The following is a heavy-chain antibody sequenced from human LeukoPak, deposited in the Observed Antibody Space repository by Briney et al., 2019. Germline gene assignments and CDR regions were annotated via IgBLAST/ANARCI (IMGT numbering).Heavy chain of an antibody. CDR2: VNPNSGNT. CDR1: GYTFTSYD. Sequence: AASVKVSCKASGYTFTSYDINWVRQATGQGLEWMGWVNPNSGNTGYAQKFQGRVTMTRNTSISTAYMELSSLRSEDTAVYYCARGDIVVVPADNWFDPWGQGTLVTVSS. J-gene: IGHJ5*02. CDR3: ARGDIVVVPADNWFDP. V-gene: IGHV1-8*01. D-gene: IGHD2-2*01.